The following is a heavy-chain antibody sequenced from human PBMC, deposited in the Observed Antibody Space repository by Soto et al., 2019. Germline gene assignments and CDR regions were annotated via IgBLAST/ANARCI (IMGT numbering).Heavy chain of an antibody. J-gene: IGHJ4*02. V-gene: IGHV3-30-3*01. CDR3: ARDREQLWLWMSDPAAFDY. Sequence: GGSLRLSCAAGGFTFSSYAMHWVRQAPGKGLEWVAVISYDGSNKYYADSVKGRFTISRDNSKNTLYLQMNSLRAEDTAVYYCARDREQLWLWMSDPAAFDYWGQGT. CDR2: ISYDGSNK. D-gene: IGHD5-18*01. CDR1: GFTFSSYA.